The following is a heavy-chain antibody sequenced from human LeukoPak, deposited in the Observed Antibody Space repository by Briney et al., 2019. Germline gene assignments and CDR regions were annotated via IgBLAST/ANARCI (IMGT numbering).Heavy chain of an antibody. CDR2: IKQDGSEK. J-gene: IGHJ4*02. Sequence: GGSLRLSCAASGFTFSNYWMSWVRQAPGKGLEWVANIKQDGSEKYYVDSVKGRFTISRDNAKNSLYLQMNSLRAEDTAVYYCARDHYGDYYFDYWGQGTLVTVSS. CDR1: GFTFSNYW. CDR3: ARDHYGDYYFDY. V-gene: IGHV3-7*03. D-gene: IGHD2-21*02.